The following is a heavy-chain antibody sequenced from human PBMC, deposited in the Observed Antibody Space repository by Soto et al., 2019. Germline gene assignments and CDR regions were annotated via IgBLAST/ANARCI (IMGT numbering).Heavy chain of an antibody. Sequence: PGGSLRLSCAASGFTFSSYAMSWVRQAPGKGLEWVSAISGSGGSTYYADSVKGRFTISRDNSKNTLYLQMNSLRAEDTAVYYCANAPRASVGMPYYFDYWGQGTLVTVSS. V-gene: IGHV3-23*01. D-gene: IGHD2-2*01. CDR3: ANAPRASVGMPYYFDY. J-gene: IGHJ4*02. CDR1: GFTFSSYA. CDR2: ISGSGGST.